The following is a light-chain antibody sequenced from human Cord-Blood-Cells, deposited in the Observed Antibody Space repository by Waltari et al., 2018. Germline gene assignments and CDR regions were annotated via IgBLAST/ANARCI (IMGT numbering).Light chain of an antibody. J-gene: IGKJ4*01. V-gene: IGKV1-39*01. CDR1: QSISSY. Sequence: DIQMTQPPSSLSASVGDRVTITCRASQSISSYLNWYQQKPGKAPKLLIYAASSLQSGVPSRFSGSGSGTDFTLTINSLQPEDFATYYCQQSYSTPLTFGGGTKVEIK. CDR3: QQSYSTPLT. CDR2: AAS.